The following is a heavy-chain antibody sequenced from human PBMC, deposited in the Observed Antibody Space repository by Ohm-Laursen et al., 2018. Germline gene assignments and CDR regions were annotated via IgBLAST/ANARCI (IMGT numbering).Heavy chain of an antibody. CDR2: IYWDDER. D-gene: IGHD1-1*01. CDR1: GFSVSTSGVG. J-gene: IGHJ4*02. Sequence: PTQTLTLTRTVSGFSVSTSGVGVGWIRQPPGRAMEWLAVIYWDDERRYSPSLRSRLTITKDTSKNQVVLTMTNMDPVDTATYYCAHRNVEGIFDYWGQGTLITVSS. V-gene: IGHV2-5*02. CDR3: AHRNVEGIFDY.